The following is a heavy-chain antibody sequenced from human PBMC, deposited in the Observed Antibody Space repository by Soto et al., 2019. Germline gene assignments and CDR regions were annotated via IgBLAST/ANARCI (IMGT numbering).Heavy chain of an antibody. CDR3: AKGPR. J-gene: IGHJ4*02. CDR2: ISPDGGEI. V-gene: IGHV3-7*01. Sequence: RPSCAVAEFTISNIWMSWVRRSPEKGPEWVASISPDGGEIYYVDSVKGRFTISRDNTRNSLYLQMNSLRAEDTAVYYCAKGPRWGQGTLVTVSS. CDR1: EFTISNIW.